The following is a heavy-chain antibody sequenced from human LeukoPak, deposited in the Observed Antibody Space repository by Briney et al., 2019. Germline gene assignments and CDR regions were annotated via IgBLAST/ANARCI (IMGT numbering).Heavy chain of an antibody. CDR1: GFTFSTYA. Sequence: GGSLRLSCADSGFTFSTYAMHWVRQAPGKGLERVAVVSSDGDNKYYADSVKGRFTISRDNSKNTLYLQMNGLRAEDTAVYYCATGSGGRYWYFDLWGRGTLVTVSS. D-gene: IGHD2-15*01. CDR2: VSSDGDNK. CDR3: ATGSGGRYWYFDL. J-gene: IGHJ2*01. V-gene: IGHV3-30*04.